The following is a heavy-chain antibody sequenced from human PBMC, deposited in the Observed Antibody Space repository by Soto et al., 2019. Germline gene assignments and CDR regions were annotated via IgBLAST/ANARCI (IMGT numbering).Heavy chain of an antibody. V-gene: IGHV3-48*02. J-gene: IGHJ6*02. CDR3: ARGGYSYGYHPNPMDV. D-gene: IGHD5-18*01. CDR1: GFTFSSYS. Sequence: PGGSLRLSCAASGFTFSSYSMNWVRQAPGKGLEWVSYISSSSSTIYYADSVKGRFTISRDNAKNSLYLQMNSLRDEDTAVYYCARGGYSYGYHPNPMDVWGQGTTVTVFS. CDR2: ISSSSSTI.